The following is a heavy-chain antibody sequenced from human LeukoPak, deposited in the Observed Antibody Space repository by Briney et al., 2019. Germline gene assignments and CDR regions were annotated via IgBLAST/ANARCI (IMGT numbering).Heavy chain of an antibody. CDR2: IYTSGST. V-gene: IGHV4-61*02. D-gene: IGHD3-3*01. CDR3: ARSYDFWSGYFAFDI. CDR1: GGSISSGSYY. J-gene: IGHJ3*02. Sequence: SQTLSLTCTVSGGSISSGSYYWSWIRQPAGKGLEWSGRIYTSGSTNYNPSLKSRVTISVDTSKNQFSLKLSSVTAADTAVYYCARSYDFWSGYFAFDIWGQGTMVTVSS.